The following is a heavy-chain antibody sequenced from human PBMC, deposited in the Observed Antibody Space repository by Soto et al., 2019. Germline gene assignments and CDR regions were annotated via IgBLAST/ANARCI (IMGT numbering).Heavy chain of an antibody. J-gene: IGHJ4*02. D-gene: IGHD1-26*01. V-gene: IGHV1-69*04. CDR3: ARGSGSYYFDY. Sequence: ATGQGLEWMGRIIPILGIANYAQKFQGRVTITADKSTSTAYMELSSLRSEDTAVYYCARGSGSYYFDYWGQGTLVSVSS. CDR2: IIPILGIA.